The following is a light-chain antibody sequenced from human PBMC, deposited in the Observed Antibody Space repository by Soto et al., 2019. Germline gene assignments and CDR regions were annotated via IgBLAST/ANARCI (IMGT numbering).Light chain of an antibody. J-gene: IGLJ2*01. CDR2: DTS. CDR1: TGAVTSNHH. CDR3: LLSHNAARV. Sequence: QAVVTQEPSLTVSPGGTVTLTCGSSTGAVTSNHHPYWFQQKAGQAPRTLIYDTSNKHSWTPARFSGSLLGDKAALTLSGAQPEDEAQYYCLLSHNAARVFGGGPKLTVL. V-gene: IGLV7-46*01.